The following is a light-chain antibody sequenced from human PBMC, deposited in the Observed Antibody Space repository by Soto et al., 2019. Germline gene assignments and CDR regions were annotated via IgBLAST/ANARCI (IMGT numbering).Light chain of an antibody. CDR2: GAS. V-gene: IGKV3-20*01. Sequence: EIVLTQSPGTLSLSPGEETTLSCRASQYVNSNYLAWYQQKAGQAPRLVIDGASSRATGIPDRFSGRGSGTEFPLTISRLEPEDFAVYYCQQYVYPPRTFGQGTKVEIK. CDR1: QYVNSNY. J-gene: IGKJ1*01. CDR3: QQYVYPPRT.